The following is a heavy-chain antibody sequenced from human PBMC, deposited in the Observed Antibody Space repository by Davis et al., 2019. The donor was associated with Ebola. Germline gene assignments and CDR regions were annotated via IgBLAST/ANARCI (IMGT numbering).Heavy chain of an antibody. CDR1: GFVFRNYV. CDR2: PGTSADT. Sequence: GESLKISCVASGFVFRNYVMSWVRQAPGKGLEWVSTPGTSADTYYADSAKGRFTISRDNSKNTLYLQMNGLRVEDTAIYYCAKNTSNIWFDIWGQGTMVTVSS. CDR3: AKNTSNIWFDI. D-gene: IGHD1-26*01. J-gene: IGHJ3*02. V-gene: IGHV3-23*01.